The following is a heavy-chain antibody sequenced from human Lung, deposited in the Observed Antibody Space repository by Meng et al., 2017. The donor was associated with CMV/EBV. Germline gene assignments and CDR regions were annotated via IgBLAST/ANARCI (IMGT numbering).Heavy chain of an antibody. V-gene: IGHV3-23*01. Sequence: SCVASGFTFDNYAMSWVRQAPGKGLEWVSGITGSGSGTYYADSVKGQFTISRDNSKNMLYLQVNSLRAEDTAVYYCVKGTGPAAIYYHGMDVWGQGTXVTVSS. D-gene: IGHD2-2*01. CDR2: ITGSGSGT. CDR1: GFTFDNYA. CDR3: VKGTGPAAIYYHGMDV. J-gene: IGHJ6*02.